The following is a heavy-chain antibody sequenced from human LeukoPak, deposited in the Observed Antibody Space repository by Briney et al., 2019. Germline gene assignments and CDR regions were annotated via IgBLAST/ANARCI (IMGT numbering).Heavy chain of an antibody. Sequence: PSETLSLTCAVYGGSFSGYYWTWMRQPPGKGLEWIGEIDHSGSTNYNPSLKSRVTISIDTSKNQFSLKMGSVTAADRALYYCSRRRVALGNYWASLFDYWGQGMLVTVSS. CDR1: GGSFSGYY. D-gene: IGHD3-10*01. CDR3: SRRRVALGNYWASLFDY. CDR2: IDHSGST. J-gene: IGHJ4*02. V-gene: IGHV4-34*01.